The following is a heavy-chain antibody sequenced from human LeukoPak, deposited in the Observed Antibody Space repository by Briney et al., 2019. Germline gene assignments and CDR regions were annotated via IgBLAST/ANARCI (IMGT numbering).Heavy chain of an antibody. V-gene: IGHV3-15*01. J-gene: IGHJ5*01. CDR2: IKSRTESGTT. Sequence: PGGSLRLSCAASGFTFSEAWMSWVRQAPGKGLGWVGRIKSRTESGTTQYAAPVKGRFTISRDDSKETLYLQMNSLTTEDTAVYYCTRVGTTWFHSWGQGTLVIVSS. CDR3: TRVGTTWFHS. CDR1: GFTFSEAW. D-gene: IGHD1-26*01.